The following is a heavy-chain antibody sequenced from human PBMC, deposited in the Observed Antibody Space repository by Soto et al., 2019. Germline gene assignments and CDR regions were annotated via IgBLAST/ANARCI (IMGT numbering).Heavy chain of an antibody. D-gene: IGHD2-15*01. Sequence: DVQVVQSGGGLVQPGGSLKLSCAASGFAFNDSAMHWVRQASGKGLEWVARVRSKSNNYATAYPASVKGRFIVSRDDSMGTTSLQINCLKPEDTAIYYCTNNFVWGQGVLVTVS. V-gene: IGHV3-73*01. CDR1: GFAFNDSA. J-gene: IGHJ4*02. CDR3: TNNFV. CDR2: VRSKSNNYAT.